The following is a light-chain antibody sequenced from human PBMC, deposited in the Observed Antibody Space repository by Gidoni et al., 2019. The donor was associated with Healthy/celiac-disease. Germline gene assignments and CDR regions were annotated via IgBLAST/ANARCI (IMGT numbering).Light chain of an antibody. CDR2: GNS. CDR1: SSNIGAGYD. Sequence: QSVLTQPPSVSGAPGQSVTISCTRSSSNIGAGYDVHWYQQLPGTAPKLLFYGNSNRPSGVPDRFSGSKSGTSASLAITGLQAEDEADYYCQSYDSSLSGSVFGGGTKLTVL. V-gene: IGLV1-40*01. J-gene: IGLJ3*02. CDR3: QSYDSSLSGSV.